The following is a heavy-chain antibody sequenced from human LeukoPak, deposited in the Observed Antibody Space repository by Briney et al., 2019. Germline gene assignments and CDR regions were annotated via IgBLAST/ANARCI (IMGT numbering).Heavy chain of an antibody. V-gene: IGHV4-59*08. CDR1: GGSISSYY. J-gene: IGHJ5*02. CDR2: IYYSGST. Sequence: SETLSLTCTVSGGSISSYYWSWIRQPPGKGLEWIGYIYYSGSTNYNPSLKSRVTISVDTSKNQFSLKLSSVTAADTAVYYCARRTNSGSYFNWFDPWGQGTLVTVSS. D-gene: IGHD1-26*01. CDR3: ARRTNSGSYFNWFDP.